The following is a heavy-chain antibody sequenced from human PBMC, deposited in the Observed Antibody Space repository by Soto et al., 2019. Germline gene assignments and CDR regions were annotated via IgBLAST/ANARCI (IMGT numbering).Heavy chain of an antibody. CDR2: IWYDGSNK. J-gene: IGHJ3*02. Sequence: GGSLRLSCAASGFTFSSYGMHWVRQAPGKGLEWVAVIWYDGSNKYYADSVKGRFTISRDNSKNTLYLQMNSLRAEDTAVYYCAREHNMITSRAFDIWGQGTMVTVSS. D-gene: IGHD3-16*01. CDR1: GFTFSSYG. CDR3: AREHNMITSRAFDI. V-gene: IGHV3-33*01.